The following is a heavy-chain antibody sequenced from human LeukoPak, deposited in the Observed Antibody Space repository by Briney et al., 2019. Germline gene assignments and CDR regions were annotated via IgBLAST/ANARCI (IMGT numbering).Heavy chain of an antibody. CDR2: ISGSGAST. Sequence: GGSLRLSCAASGFTFSSYAMSWVRQAPGEGLEGVSAISGSGASTYYADSVKGRFTISRDNSKNTLYLQMNSLRAEDTAVFYCTKRVSSSWYHFDSWGQGTLVTVSS. CDR1: GFTFSSYA. CDR3: TKRVSSSWYHFDS. J-gene: IGHJ4*02. V-gene: IGHV3-23*01. D-gene: IGHD6-13*01.